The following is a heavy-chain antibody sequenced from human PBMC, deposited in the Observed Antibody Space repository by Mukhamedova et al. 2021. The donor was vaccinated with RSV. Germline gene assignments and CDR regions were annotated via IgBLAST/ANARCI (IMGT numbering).Heavy chain of an antibody. J-gene: IGHJ3*02. Sequence: KVNSYATAYAASVKGRFTFSRDDSKNTAYLQMSSLKTEDTAVYYCTKVRDVILVPAAEDDPFDIWGQGTMVSVSS. D-gene: IGHD2-2*01. V-gene: IGHV3-73*01. CDR3: TKVRDVILVPAAEDDPFDI. CDR2: KVNSYAT.